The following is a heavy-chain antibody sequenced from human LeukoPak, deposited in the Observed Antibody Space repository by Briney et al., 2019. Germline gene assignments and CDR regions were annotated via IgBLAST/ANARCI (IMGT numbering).Heavy chain of an antibody. Sequence: SETLSLTCTVSGGSINNYYWSWIRQPAGKGLEWIGRIYTRGSTNYNPSLKSRVTMSVDTSKNQFSLKLSSVTAADTAVYYCARGKSSGWYEWDAFDIWGQGTMVTVSS. V-gene: IGHV4-4*07. CDR3: ARGKSSGWYEWDAFDI. CDR2: IYTRGST. D-gene: IGHD6-19*01. CDR1: GGSINNYY. J-gene: IGHJ3*02.